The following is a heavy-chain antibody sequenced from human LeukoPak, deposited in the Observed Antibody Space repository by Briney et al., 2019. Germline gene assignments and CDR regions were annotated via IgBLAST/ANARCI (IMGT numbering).Heavy chain of an antibody. V-gene: IGHV3-23*01. CDR2: FRGSGDNT. Sequence: GGSLRLSCAASGFTFSGYAMSCVRQAPGKGVEWVSGFRGSGDNTYYADSVKGRFTISRDNSKNTLYVQVNSLGTEDTAAYYCAKGSYYGSSGSFYIDYWGQGTLVTLSS. CDR3: AKGSYYGSSGSFYIDY. D-gene: IGHD3-22*01. J-gene: IGHJ4*02. CDR1: GFTFSGYA.